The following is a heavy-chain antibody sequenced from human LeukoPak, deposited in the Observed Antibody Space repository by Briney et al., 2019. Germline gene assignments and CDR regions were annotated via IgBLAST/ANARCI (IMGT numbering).Heavy chain of an antibody. CDR2: ISYDGSNK. CDR1: GFTFSSYA. CDR3: ARSAEFDY. V-gene: IGHV3-30-3*01. Sequence: PGGSLRLSCAASGFTFSSYAMHWVRQAPGKGLEWVAVISYDGSNKYYADSVKGRFTISRDNSKNTLYLQMNSLRAGDTAVYYCARSAEFDYWGQGTLVTVSS. J-gene: IGHJ4*02.